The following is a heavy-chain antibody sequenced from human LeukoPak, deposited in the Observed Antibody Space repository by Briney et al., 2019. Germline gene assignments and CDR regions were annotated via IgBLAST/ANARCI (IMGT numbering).Heavy chain of an antibody. D-gene: IGHD3-10*01. J-gene: IGHJ4*02. CDR3: CGGLFYCDY. CDR1: GFSFSSYG. V-gene: IGHV3-30*03. Sequence: GRSLRLSCAASGFSFSSYGMHWVRQAPGKGLEWVAGISFDGSNKYYADSLKGRFTISRDNSKNTLYMQMNSLRVEDTAVYYCCGGLFYCDYLGQGTLVIVSS. CDR2: ISFDGSNK.